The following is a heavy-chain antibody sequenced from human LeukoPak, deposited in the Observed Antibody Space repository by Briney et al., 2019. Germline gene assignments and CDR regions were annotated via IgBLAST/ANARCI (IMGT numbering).Heavy chain of an antibody. D-gene: IGHD1-26*01. CDR1: GFTFSSYG. CDR3: AKLVGADRYFDY. CDR2: ISYDGSNK. J-gene: IGHJ4*02. V-gene: IGHV3-30*18. Sequence: GGSLRLSCAASGFTFSSYGMHWVRQAPGKGLEWVAVISYDGSNKYYADSVKGRFTISRDNSKNTLYLQMNSLRAEDTAVYYCAKLVGADRYFDYWGQGTLVTVSS.